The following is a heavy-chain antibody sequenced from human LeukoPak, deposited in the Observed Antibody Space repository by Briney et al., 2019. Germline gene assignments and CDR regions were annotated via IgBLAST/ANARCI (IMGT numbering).Heavy chain of an antibody. D-gene: IGHD7-27*01. CDR3: AKPTPGDRCWDY. J-gene: IGHJ4*02. V-gene: IGHV3-23*01. Sequence: GVSLRLSCAASGFTFSSYAMSWVRQAPGKGREGVSSISGSGCSTYYADSVKGRFTLPRDNSKNTLYLKMNSLRAEDTAVYYCAKPTPGDRCWDYWGQGTLVTVSS. CDR2: ISGSGCST. CDR1: GFTFSSYA.